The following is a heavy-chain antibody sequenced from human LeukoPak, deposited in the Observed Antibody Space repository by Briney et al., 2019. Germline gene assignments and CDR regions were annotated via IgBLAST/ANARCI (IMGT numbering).Heavy chain of an antibody. CDR2: ISSSGSTI. D-gene: IGHD3-3*01. V-gene: IGHV3-11*01. CDR1: GFTFSDYY. Sequence: GGSLRLSCAASGFTFSDYYMSWIRQAPGKGLEWVSYISSSGSTIYYADSVKGRFTISRDSAKNSLYLQMNSLRAEGTAVYYCARDGIPTYYDFWSTNSYFDYWGQGTLVTVSS. CDR3: ARDGIPTYYDFWSTNSYFDY. J-gene: IGHJ4*02.